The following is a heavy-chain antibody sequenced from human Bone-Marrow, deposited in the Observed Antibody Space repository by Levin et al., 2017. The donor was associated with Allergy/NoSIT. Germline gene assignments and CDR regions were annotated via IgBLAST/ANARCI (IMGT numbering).Heavy chain of an antibody. CDR1: GYSFSTYW. CDR2: IYPGDSDT. V-gene: IGHV5-51*01. CDR3: ARVSYRVERIVLLPVAAFDP. J-gene: IGHJ5*02. Sequence: GESLKISCKGSGYSFSTYWIAWVRQMPGKGLEWMGVIYPGDSDTRYSPSFQGQVTISADKSISTAYLQWSTLKASDTAMYFCARVSYRVERIVLLPVAAFDPWGQGTLVTVSS. D-gene: IGHD2-2*01.